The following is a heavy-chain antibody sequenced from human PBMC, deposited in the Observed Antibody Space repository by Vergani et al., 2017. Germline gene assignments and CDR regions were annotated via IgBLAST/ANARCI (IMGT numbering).Heavy chain of an antibody. CDR1: GFSFNSYW. CDR2: IKSDGSIT. J-gene: IGHJ5*01. CDR3: ARARCIETCYMSNWLDS. Sequence: DVHLAESGGGFFQPGGSLRLSCSASGFSFNSYWMHWVPQVPGKGLLWVSRIKSDGSITAYADSVKGRFTISRDNAQNTLYLQMNSLRVEDTGVYYCARARCIETCYMSNWLDSWGQGTLVTVSS. D-gene: IGHD3-9*01. V-gene: IGHV3-74*03.